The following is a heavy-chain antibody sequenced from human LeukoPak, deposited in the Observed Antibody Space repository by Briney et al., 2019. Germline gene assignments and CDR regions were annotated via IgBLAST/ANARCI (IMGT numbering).Heavy chain of an antibody. V-gene: IGHV4-34*01. CDR1: GGSFSGYY. Sequence: SETLSLTCAVYGGSFSGYYWSWIRQPPGKGLEWIGEINHSGSTNYNPSLKSRVTISVDTSKNQFSLKLSSVTAADTAVYYCAKRLVKYSYGKTGYFDYWGQGTLVTVSS. CDR2: INHSGST. CDR3: AKRLVKYSYGKTGYFDY. J-gene: IGHJ4*02. D-gene: IGHD5-18*01.